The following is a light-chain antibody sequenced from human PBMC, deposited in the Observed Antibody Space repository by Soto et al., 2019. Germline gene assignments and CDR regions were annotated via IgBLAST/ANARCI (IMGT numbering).Light chain of an antibody. CDR1: SSNIGSNT. V-gene: IGLV1-44*01. Sequence: QAVVTQPPSASGTPGQRVSISCSGSSSNIGSNTVNWYQQLPGTAPKLLIYSDNQRPSGVPDRFSGSKSGTSASLAISGLQSEDEADYYCAPWDDRLNGYVFGTGTKVTVL. CDR2: SDN. J-gene: IGLJ1*01. CDR3: APWDDRLNGYV.